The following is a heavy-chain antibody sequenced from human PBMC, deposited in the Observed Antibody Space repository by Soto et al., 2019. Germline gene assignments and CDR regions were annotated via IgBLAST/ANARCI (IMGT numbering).Heavy chain of an antibody. CDR2: IVPIYRTA. V-gene: IGHV1-69*13. J-gene: IGHJ4*02. CDR3: ARDSGAKLSSS. Sequence: AVKVSCKASGGTFSSYRFNWVRQARGQGLEWLGGIVPIYRTADYAQKFQGRVTITADESTRTVYMELSSLKSQDTALYYCARDSGAKLSSSWGQGTLVTVSS. CDR1: GGTFSSYR. D-gene: IGHD6-13*01.